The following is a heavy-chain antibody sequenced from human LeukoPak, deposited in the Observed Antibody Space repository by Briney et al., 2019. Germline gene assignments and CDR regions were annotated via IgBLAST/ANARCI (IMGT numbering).Heavy chain of an antibody. CDR1: GGTFSSYA. V-gene: IGHV1-69*05. J-gene: IGHJ5*02. D-gene: IGHD2-2*01. CDR3: ARVKYCSSTSCYRWFDP. CDR2: IIPIFGTA. Sequence: AASVKVSCKASGGTFSSYAISWVRQAPGQGLEWMGGIIPIFGTANYAQKFQGRVTISTDESTSTAYMELSSLRSEDTAVYYCARVKYCSSTSCYRWFDPWGQGTLVTVSS.